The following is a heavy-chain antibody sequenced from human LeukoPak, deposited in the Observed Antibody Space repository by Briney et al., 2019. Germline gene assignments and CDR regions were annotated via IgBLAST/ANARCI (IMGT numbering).Heavy chain of an antibody. J-gene: IGHJ3*02. CDR2: IFYSGST. V-gene: IGHV4-39*07. D-gene: IGHD3-16*01. CDR1: GVSISTSNYY. Sequence: SETLSLTCTVSGVSISTSNYYWGWIRQPPGKGLEWIGNIFYSGSTYYGPSLKSRLTISLHTSRKQFSLKLNSVTAADTAVDYCAKSNAYGLIDIWGQGTMVTVSS. CDR3: AKSNAYGLIDI.